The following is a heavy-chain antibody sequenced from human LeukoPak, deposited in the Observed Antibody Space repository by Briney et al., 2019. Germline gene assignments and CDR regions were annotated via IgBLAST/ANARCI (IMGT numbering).Heavy chain of an antibody. D-gene: IGHD3-10*01. CDR2: FSGSGINT. J-gene: IGHJ4*02. CDR3: AKLRGATYGYFFDY. CDR1: GFTFSSYA. V-gene: IGHV3-23*01. Sequence: GGSLRLSCVASGFTFSSYAMSWVRQAPGKGLEWVSTFSGSGINTYYANSVRGRFTISRDNSMDTLYLQMTSLRADDAAVYYCAKLRGATYGYFFDYWGQGTQVTVSS.